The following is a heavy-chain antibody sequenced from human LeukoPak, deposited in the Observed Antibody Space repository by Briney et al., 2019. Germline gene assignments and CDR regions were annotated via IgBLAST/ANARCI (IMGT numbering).Heavy chain of an antibody. V-gene: IGHV3-7*01. CDR2: IKQDGSEK. CDR1: GSTFSSYW. J-gene: IGHJ3*02. Sequence: GALRLSCAASGSTFSSYWMSWVRQAPGKGLEWVANIKQDGSEKYYVDSVKGRFTISRDNAKNSLYLQMDNLRAEDTAVYYCARWGITAAHDAFDIWGQGTMVTVSS. D-gene: IGHD6-13*01. CDR3: ARWGITAAHDAFDI.